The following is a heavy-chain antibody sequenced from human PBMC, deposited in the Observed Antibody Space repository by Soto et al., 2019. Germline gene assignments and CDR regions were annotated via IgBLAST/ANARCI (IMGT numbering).Heavy chain of an antibody. CDR3: VKAQERSAQYFAVVITAFDF. V-gene: IGHV3-30*18. CDR1: GFSFSNYG. CDR2: ISHDGNSH. D-gene: IGHD3-22*01. Sequence: QVHLVESGGGVAQPGRSLRLSCEGSGFSFSNYGIHWVRQAPGKGLEWVAVISHDGNSHHLADSVRGRFTISRDNSKNTVFLHMTSLRREDSAVYHCVKAQERSAQYFAVVITAFDFWGQGTMVTVSS. J-gene: IGHJ3*01.